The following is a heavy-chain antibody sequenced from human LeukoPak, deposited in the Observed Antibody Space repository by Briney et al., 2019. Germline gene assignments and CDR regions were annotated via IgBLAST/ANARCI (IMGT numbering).Heavy chain of an antibody. CDR2: INHSGST. CDR1: GGSHSGYY. Sequence: SETLSLTCAVYGGSHSGYYWSLIRQPAGKGLEWIGEINHSGSTNYNPSLKSRVTISVDTSKNQFSLKLSSVTAADTAVYYCARKGDYGDSPRGHFDYWGQGTLVTVSS. D-gene: IGHD4-17*01. J-gene: IGHJ4*02. CDR3: ARKGDYGDSPRGHFDY. V-gene: IGHV4-34*01.